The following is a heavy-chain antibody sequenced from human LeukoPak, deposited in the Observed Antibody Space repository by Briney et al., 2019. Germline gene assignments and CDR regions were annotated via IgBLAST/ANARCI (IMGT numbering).Heavy chain of an antibody. CDR1: GGSFSGYY. CDR2: INHSGST. Sequence: TSETLSLTCAVYGGSFSGYYWSWIRQPPGKGLEWIGEINHSGSTNYNPSLKSRVTISVDTSKNQFSLKPSSVTAADTAVYYCARGQFDYWGQGTLVTVSS. CDR3: ARGQFDY. J-gene: IGHJ4*02. V-gene: IGHV4-34*01.